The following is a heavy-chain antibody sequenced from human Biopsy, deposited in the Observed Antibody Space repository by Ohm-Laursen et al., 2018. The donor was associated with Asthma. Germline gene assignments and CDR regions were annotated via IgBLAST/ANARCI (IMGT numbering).Heavy chain of an antibody. V-gene: IGHV4-59*01. CDR3: ARGVITNWFDP. D-gene: IGHD3-16*02. CDR1: GGSISDYY. CDR2: IYYSGST. Sequence: SETLSLTCTVSGGSISDYYKTWFRQPPGKGLEWIGYIYYSGSTNYNPSLKSRVTISEDTSKNQFSLKLTSVTAADTAVYYCARGVITNWFDPWGREPWSPSPQ. J-gene: IGHJ5*02.